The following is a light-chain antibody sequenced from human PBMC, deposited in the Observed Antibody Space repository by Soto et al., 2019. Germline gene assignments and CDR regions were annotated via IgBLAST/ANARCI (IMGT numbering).Light chain of an antibody. CDR1: SGHSSYA. Sequence: QPVLTQSPSASASLGASVKLTCTLSSGHSSYAIAWHQQQPEKGPRYLMKLNSDGSHSKGDGIPDRFSGSSSGAERYPTISSIQSEDEADYYCQTWATGIQVFGGGTKLNVL. V-gene: IGLV4-69*01. CDR2: LNSDGSH. J-gene: IGLJ3*02. CDR3: QTWATGIQV.